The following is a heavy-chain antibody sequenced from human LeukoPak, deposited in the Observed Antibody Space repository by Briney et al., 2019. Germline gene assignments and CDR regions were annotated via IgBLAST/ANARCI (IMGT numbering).Heavy chain of an antibody. CDR2: INPNSGGT. V-gene: IGHV1-2*02. CDR3: ARVNGSSWPPEYFQH. Sequence: ASVKVSCKASGYTFIGYYMHWVRQAPGQGLEWMGWINPNSGGTNYAQKFQGRVTMTRDTSISTAYMELSRLRSDDTAVYYCARVNGSSWPPEYFQHWGQGTLVTVSS. D-gene: IGHD6-13*01. J-gene: IGHJ1*01. CDR1: GYTFIGYY.